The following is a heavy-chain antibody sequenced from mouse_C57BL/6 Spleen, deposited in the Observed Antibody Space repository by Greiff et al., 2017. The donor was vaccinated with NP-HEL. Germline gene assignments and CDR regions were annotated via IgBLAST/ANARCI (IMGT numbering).Heavy chain of an antibody. Sequence: EVNVVESGGGLVKPGGSLKLSCAASGFTFSDYGMHWVRQAPEKGLEWVAYISSGSGTIYYADTVKGRFTISRDNAKNTLFLQMTSLRSEDTAMYYCARGITTVVADYWGQGTTLTVSS. CDR1: GFTFSDYG. J-gene: IGHJ2*01. CDR2: ISSGSGTI. CDR3: ARGITTVVADY. V-gene: IGHV5-17*01. D-gene: IGHD1-1*01.